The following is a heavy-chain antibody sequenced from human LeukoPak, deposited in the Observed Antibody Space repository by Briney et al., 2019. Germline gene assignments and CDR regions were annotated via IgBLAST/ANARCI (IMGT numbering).Heavy chain of an antibody. CDR1: VYTFTTYD. V-gene: IGHV1-8*01. CDR3: ARVGRFDWLPDY. J-gene: IGHJ4*02. Sequence: ASVTVSCKASVYTFTTYDINWVRQATGQGLAWMGWMNPNSGNTGYAQKFQGRVTMTTDTSTSTAYMELRSLRSDDTAVYYCARVGRFDWLPDYWGQGTLVTVSS. D-gene: IGHD3-9*01. CDR2: MNPNSGNT.